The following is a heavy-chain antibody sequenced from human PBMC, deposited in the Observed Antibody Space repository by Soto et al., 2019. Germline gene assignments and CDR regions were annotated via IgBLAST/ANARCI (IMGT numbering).Heavy chain of an antibody. CDR2: IVVGSGNT. Sequence: SVKVSCKAFGYTFTSSAVQWVRQARGQRLEWIGWIVVGSGNTNYAQKFQERVTITRDMSTSTAYMELSSLRSEDTAVYYCAAESYDFWSGYYYTGYGMDVWGQGTTVTVSS. V-gene: IGHV1-58*01. CDR1: GYTFTSSA. CDR3: AAESYDFWSGYYYTGYGMDV. D-gene: IGHD3-3*01. J-gene: IGHJ6*02.